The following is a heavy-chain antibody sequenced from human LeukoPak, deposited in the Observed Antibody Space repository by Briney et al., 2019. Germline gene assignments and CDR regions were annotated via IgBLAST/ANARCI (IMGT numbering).Heavy chain of an antibody. J-gene: IGHJ4*02. CDR2: ISYDGSNK. V-gene: IGHV3-30*03. D-gene: IGHD4-23*01. CDR1: GFTFSSYG. Sequence: GGSLRLSCAASGFTFSSYGMHWVRQAPGKGLEWVAVISYDGSNKYYADSVKGRFTISRDNSKNTLYLQMNSLRAEDTAVYYCARSGTVVTPFDYWGQGTLVTVSS. CDR3: ARSGTVVTPFDY.